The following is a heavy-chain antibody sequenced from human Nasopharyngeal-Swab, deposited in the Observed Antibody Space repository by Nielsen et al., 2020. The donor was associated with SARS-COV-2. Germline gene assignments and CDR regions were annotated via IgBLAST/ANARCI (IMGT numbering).Heavy chain of an antibody. D-gene: IGHD3-9*01. Sequence: WERQAPGQGLEWMGWINTNTGNPTYAQGFTGRFVFSLDTSVSTAYLQISSLKAEDTAVYYCARDVGLLRYFDWLYTPLYYFDYWGQGTLVTVSS. CDR3: ARDVGLLRYFDWLYTPLYYFDY. J-gene: IGHJ4*02. CDR2: INTNTGNP. V-gene: IGHV7-4-1*02.